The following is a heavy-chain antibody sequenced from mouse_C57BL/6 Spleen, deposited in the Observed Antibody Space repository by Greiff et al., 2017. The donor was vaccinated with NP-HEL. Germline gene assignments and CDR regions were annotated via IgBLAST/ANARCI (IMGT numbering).Heavy chain of an antibody. D-gene: IGHD1-1*01. V-gene: IGHV1-53*01. CDR1: GYTFTSYW. Sequence: VQLQQSGTELVKPGASVKLSCKASGYTFTSYWMHWVKQRPGQGLEWIGNINPSNGGTNYNEKFKSKATLTVDKSSSTAYMQLSSLTSEDSAVYYCARGYYGSSYPLFDDWGQGTTLTVSS. CDR3: ARGYYGSSYPLFDD. CDR2: INPSNGGT. J-gene: IGHJ2*01.